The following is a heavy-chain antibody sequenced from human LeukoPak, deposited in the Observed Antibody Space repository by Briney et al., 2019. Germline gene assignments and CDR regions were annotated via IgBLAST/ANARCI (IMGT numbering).Heavy chain of an antibody. CDR2: IYYSGST. CDR3: ASKLWFGELGDYYMDV. CDR1: GGSISSSSYY. D-gene: IGHD3-10*01. V-gene: IGHV4-39*07. J-gene: IGHJ6*03. Sequence: PSETLSLTCTVSGGSISSSSYYWGWIRQPPGKGLEWIGSIYYSGSTNYNPSLKSRVTISVDTSKNQFSLKLSSVTAADTAVYYCASKLWFGELGDYYMDVWGKGTTVTISS.